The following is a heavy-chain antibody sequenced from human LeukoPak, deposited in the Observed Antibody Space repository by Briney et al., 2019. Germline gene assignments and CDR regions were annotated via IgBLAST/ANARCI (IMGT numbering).Heavy chain of an antibody. CDR1: GGSFSGYY. J-gene: IGHJ4*02. Sequence: SETLSLTCAVYGGSFSGYYCSWIRQPPWKGLEWIGEINHSGSTNYNPSLKSRVTISVDTSKSQFSLKLSSVTAADTAVYYCAKSGRYDTLTGYYIDYWGQGALVTVSS. CDR2: INHSGST. CDR3: AKSGRYDTLTGYYIDY. D-gene: IGHD3-9*01. V-gene: IGHV4-34*01.